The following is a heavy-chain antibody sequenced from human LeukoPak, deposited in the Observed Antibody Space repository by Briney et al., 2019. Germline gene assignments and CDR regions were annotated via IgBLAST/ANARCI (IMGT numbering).Heavy chain of an antibody. V-gene: IGHV1-8*01. J-gene: IGHJ6*03. CDR2: MNPNSGNT. D-gene: IGHD6-13*01. Sequence: ASVKVSCKASGYTFTSYDINWVRQATGQGPEWMGWMNPNSGNTGYAQKFQGRVNMTRNTSISTAYMELSSLRSEDTAVYYCARAARRIAAAGTGQNHGVDYYYMDVWGKGTTVTVSS. CDR3: ARAARRIAAAGTGQNHGVDYYYMDV. CDR1: GYTFTSYD.